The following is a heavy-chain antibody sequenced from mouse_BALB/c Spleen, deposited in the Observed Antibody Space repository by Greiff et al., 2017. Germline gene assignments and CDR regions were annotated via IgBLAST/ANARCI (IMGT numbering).Heavy chain of an antibody. CDR2: IYYSGTI. CDR1: GISITTGNYR. J-gene: IGHJ4*01. D-gene: IGHD2-1*01. CDR3: ARALYGNYDAMDY. Sequence: EVQLQESGPGLVKPSQTVSLTCTVTGISITTGNYRWSWIRQFPGNKLEWIGYIYYSGTITYNPSLTSRTTITRDTSKNQFFLEMNSLTAEDTATYYCARALYGNYDAMDYWGQGTSVTVSS. V-gene: IGHV3-5*02.